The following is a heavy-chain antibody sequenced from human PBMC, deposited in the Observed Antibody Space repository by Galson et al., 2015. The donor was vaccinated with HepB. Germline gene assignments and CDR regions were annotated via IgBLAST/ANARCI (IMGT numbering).Heavy chain of an antibody. J-gene: IGHJ4*02. CDR1: GYTFTSYG. CDR2: INAGNGNT. CDR3: ARVGVDTAMAVGFDY. V-gene: IGHV1-3*01. D-gene: IGHD5-18*01. Sequence: SVKVSCKASGYTFTSYGISWVRQAPGQGLEWMGWINAGNGNTKYSQKFQGRVTITRDTSASTAYMELSSLRSEDTAVYYCARVGVDTAMAVGFDYWGQGTLVTVSS.